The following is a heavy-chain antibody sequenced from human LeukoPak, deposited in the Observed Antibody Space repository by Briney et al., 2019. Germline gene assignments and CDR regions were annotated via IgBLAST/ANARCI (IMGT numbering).Heavy chain of an antibody. J-gene: IGHJ4*02. Sequence: PSETLSLTCTVSGGSISRDYWSWIRRPPGKGLEWIGYIYYTGNTNCNPSLKSRVTISVDTSKNQFSLNLTSVTAADTAVYYCARGGGTYLDYWGQGALVTVSS. V-gene: IGHV4-59*01. D-gene: IGHD2-15*01. CDR2: IYYTGNT. CDR3: ARGGGTYLDY. CDR1: GGSISRDY.